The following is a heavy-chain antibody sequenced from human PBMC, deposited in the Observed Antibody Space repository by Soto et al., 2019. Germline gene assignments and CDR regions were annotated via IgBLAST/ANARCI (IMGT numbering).Heavy chain of an antibody. J-gene: IGHJ4*02. Sequence: GSSVKVSFKASGYCFTGYHIHCVRQAPGQGLEWLGRINLKSGGTSTAQKFQGWVTMTRDRSISTVYMELTRLRSEDTAVYYCAREGDDYTSGAFDYWGQGTLVTVSS. CDR3: AREGDDYTSGAFDY. CDR2: INLKSGGT. D-gene: IGHD4-4*01. V-gene: IGHV1-2*04. CDR1: GYCFTGYH.